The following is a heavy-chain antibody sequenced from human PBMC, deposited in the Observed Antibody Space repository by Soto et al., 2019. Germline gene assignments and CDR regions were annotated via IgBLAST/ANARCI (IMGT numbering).Heavy chain of an antibody. Sequence: GGSLRLSCAASGFTFSSYWMSWVRQAPGKGLEWVANIKQDGSEKYYVDSVKGRFTISRDNAKNSLYLQMNSLRAEDTAVYYCARLNPARPTLRYFAWLSHEGGEYYGMDVWGQGTTVTVSS. J-gene: IGHJ6*02. CDR3: ARLNPARPTLRYFAWLSHEGGEYYGMDV. V-gene: IGHV3-7*01. D-gene: IGHD3-9*01. CDR1: GFTFSSYW. CDR2: IKQDGSEK.